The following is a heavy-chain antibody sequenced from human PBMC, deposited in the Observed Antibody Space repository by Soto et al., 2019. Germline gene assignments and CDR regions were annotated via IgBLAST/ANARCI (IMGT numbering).Heavy chain of an antibody. CDR2: IIPISDTT. CDR3: ARSQCSSTSLEIYSYYSYGMDV. J-gene: IGHJ6*02. Sequence: QVQLVQSGAEVKKPGSSVKVSCKASGGTFSSYAISWVRQAPGQGLEWMGGIIPISDTTNYAQKFQGRVTITADESTSTAYMEVSSLISEYTAVYYCARSQCSSTSLEIYSYYSYGMDVWGQGTRVSVSS. V-gene: IGHV1-69*01. D-gene: IGHD2-2*01. CDR1: GGTFSSYA.